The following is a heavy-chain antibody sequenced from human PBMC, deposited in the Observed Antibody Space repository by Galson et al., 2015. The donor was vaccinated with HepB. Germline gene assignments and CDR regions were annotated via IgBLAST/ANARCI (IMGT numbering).Heavy chain of an antibody. J-gene: IGHJ4*02. V-gene: IGHV1-69*13. D-gene: IGHD7-27*01. CDR1: GGAFRSYV. Sequence: SVKVSCKASGGAFRSYVISWVRQAPGQGLEWMGGSIHFFGTTNYAQKFQERVTITADEFTGTEYMDLQVYMELRSLRSEDTAVYYCVGIREAYFDYWGQGTLVTVSS. CDR2: SIHFFGTT. CDR3: VGIREAYFDY.